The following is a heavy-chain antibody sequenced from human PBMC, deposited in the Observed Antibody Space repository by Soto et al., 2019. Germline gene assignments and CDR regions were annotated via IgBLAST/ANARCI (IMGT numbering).Heavy chain of an antibody. J-gene: IGHJ4*02. D-gene: IGHD1-26*01. CDR3: ARDRTLVSTTRAVDF. Sequence: QVQLVQSGGEVKKPGASVRVSCKASGYSFSNFGISWVRQAPGQGLEWIGWISAFNSNTRFAQTFQGRVTMTTDTSTGTAYMELTSLRSDDTAVYYCARDRTLVSTTRAVDFWGQGTLITVSS. V-gene: IGHV1-18*01. CDR1: GYSFSNFG. CDR2: ISAFNSNT.